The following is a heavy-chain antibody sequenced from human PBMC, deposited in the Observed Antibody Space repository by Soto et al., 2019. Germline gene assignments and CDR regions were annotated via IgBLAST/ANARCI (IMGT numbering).Heavy chain of an antibody. Sequence: PSETLSLTCTGSGGSGSRGSYYWSWIRQPPGKGLEWIGYIYYSGSTNYNPSLKSRVTISVDTSKNQFSLQLNSLTPEDTAVYYCARLIGNSWLDYWGQGTLVTVS. D-gene: IGHD2-15*01. CDR2: IYYSGST. CDR3: ARLIGNSWLDY. CDR1: GGSGSRGSYY. V-gene: IGHV4-61*01. J-gene: IGHJ4*02.